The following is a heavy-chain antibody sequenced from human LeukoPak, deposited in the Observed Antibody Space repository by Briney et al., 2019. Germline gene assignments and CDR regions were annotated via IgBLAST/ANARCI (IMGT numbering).Heavy chain of an antibody. CDR1: GGSISSGGYY. CDR3: ARASSYSSHDDY. CDR2: IYYSGRT. J-gene: IGHJ4*02. Sequence: SQTLSLTCTVSGGSISSGGYYWSWIRQHPGQGLEWIGYIYYSGRTYYNPSLKSRVTISVDTSKNQFSLKLSSVTAADTAVYYCARASSYSSHDDYWGQGTLVTVSS. V-gene: IGHV4-31*03. D-gene: IGHD6-13*01.